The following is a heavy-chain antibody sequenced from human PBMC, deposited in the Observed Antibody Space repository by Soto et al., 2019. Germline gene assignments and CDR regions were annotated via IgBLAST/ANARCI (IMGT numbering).Heavy chain of an antibody. CDR3: ARRYVGNFDY. D-gene: IGHD3-10*02. J-gene: IGHJ4*02. CDR1: GGSISSYY. V-gene: IGHV4-59*01. CDR2: IYYSGST. Sequence: QVQLQESGPGLVKPSETLSLTCTVSGGSISSYYWSWIRQPPEKGLEWIGYIYYSGSTNYNPSLKSRVALSVDTSKNQFSLKLTSVTAADTAVYYCARRYVGNFDYWGQGTLVTVSS.